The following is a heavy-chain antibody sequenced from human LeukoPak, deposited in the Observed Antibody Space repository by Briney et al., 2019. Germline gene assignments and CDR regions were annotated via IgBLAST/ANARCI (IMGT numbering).Heavy chain of an antibody. CDR2: ITPLFGTA. CDR3: ASGSRSSFAYYFDY. D-gene: IGHD6-13*01. CDR1: GGTFSSYT. V-gene: IGHV1-69*05. J-gene: IGHJ4*02. Sequence: GASVKVSCKASGGTFSSYTISWVRQRPGQGLEWMGGITPLFGTANYAQKFQGRVTMTTDTSTSTAYMELRSLRSDDTAVYYCASGSRSSFAYYFDYWGQGTLVTVSS.